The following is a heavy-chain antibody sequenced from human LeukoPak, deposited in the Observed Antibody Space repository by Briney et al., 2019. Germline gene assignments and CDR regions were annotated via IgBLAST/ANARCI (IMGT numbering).Heavy chain of an antibody. Sequence: ASVKVSCKASGYTFTSYAMYWVRQAPGQRLEWMGWINAGNGNTKYSQKFQGRVTITRDTSASTVYMELTSLRSEDTAVYYCGRSGYGDYGITYWGQGTLVTVSS. CDR3: GRSGYGDYGITY. V-gene: IGHV1-3*01. CDR1: GYTFTSYA. J-gene: IGHJ4*02. D-gene: IGHD4-17*01. CDR2: INAGNGNT.